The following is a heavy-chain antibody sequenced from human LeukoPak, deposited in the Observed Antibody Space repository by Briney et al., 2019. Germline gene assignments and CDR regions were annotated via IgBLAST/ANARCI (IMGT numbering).Heavy chain of an antibody. CDR3: ARGPSSYFYMDV. CDR1: GFTFSNYW. J-gene: IGHJ6*03. CDR2: IKEDGSAK. V-gene: IGHV3-7*01. Sequence: GGSLRLSCAASGFTFSNYWMSWVRQAPGKGLEWVANIKEDGSAKYYVDSVKGRFTISRDNSKDTLYLQMGSLRPEDTAVYYCARGPSSYFYMDVWGKGTTVTISS.